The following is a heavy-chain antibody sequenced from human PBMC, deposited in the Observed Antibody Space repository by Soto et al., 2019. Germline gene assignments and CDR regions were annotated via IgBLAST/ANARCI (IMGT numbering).Heavy chain of an antibody. CDR1: GGSISSGGYY. CDR3: ARETNYDSSGYYAFDI. J-gene: IGHJ3*02. V-gene: IGHV4-31*03. Sequence: LSLTCTVSGGSISSGGYYWSWIRQHPGKGLEWIGYIYYSGSTYYNPSLKSRVTISVDTSKNQFSLKLSSVTAADTAVYYCARETNYDSSGYYAFDIWGQGTMVTVSS. D-gene: IGHD3-22*01. CDR2: IYYSGST.